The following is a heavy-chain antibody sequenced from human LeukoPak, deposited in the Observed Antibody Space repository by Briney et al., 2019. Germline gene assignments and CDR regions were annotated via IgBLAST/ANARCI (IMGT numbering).Heavy chain of an antibody. CDR3: ARDHADCSSTSCYTSLDY. V-gene: IGHV1-69*13. D-gene: IGHD2-2*02. Sequence: SVKVSCKASGGTFSSYAIRWVRQAAGPGLEGVGGTIPIFGTANYAQKFQGRVTLTADESTSTAYMELSSLRSEDTAVYYCARDHADCSSTSCYTSLDYWGQGTLVTVSS. CDR1: GGTFSSYA. J-gene: IGHJ4*02. CDR2: TIPIFGTA.